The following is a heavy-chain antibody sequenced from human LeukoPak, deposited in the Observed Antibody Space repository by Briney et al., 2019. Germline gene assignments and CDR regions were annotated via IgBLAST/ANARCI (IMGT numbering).Heavy chain of an antibody. D-gene: IGHD6-19*01. CDR3: AGQAVAGS. CDR2: VSGSGSNT. Sequence: GGSLRLSCAASGFSVSNNCMAWVRQAPGKGLEWVSSVSGSGSNTYYADSVKGRFTISRDNSKNTLYLQMNSLRAEDTAVYYCAGQAVAGSWGQGTLVTVSS. V-gene: IGHV3-23*01. CDR1: GFSVSNNC. J-gene: IGHJ5*02.